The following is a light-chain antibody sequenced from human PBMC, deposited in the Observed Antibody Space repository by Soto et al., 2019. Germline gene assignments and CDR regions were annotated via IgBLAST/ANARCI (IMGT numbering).Light chain of an antibody. Sequence: QSVLTQSPSASATPGQRVTISCSGSSSNIARNTVNWYQQLPGTAPKLLMFNNNQRPSGVPDRFSGSKSGTSASLAISGLRSEDEADYYCAAWDDSLNVVLFGGGTKLTVL. CDR1: SSNIARNT. CDR2: NNN. CDR3: AAWDDSLNVVL. V-gene: IGLV1-44*01. J-gene: IGLJ2*01.